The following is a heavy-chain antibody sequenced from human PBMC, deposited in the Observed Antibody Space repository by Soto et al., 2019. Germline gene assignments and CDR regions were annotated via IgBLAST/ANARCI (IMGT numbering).Heavy chain of an antibody. CDR1: GFTFSSYS. CDR2: LSSSSSNI. CDR3: ARDPGKEWCSGGSCPVDY. Sequence: EVQLVESGGGLVQPGGSLRLSCAASGFTFSSYSMNWVRQAPGKGLEWVSYLSSSSSNIYYADSVKGRLTISRDNAKHSLYLQMNSLRAEDTAVYYCARDPGKEWCSGGSCPVDYWGQGTLVTVSS. D-gene: IGHD2-15*01. J-gene: IGHJ4*02. V-gene: IGHV3-48*01.